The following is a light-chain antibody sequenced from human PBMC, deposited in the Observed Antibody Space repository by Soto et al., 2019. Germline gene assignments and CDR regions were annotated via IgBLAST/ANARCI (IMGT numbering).Light chain of an antibody. V-gene: IGLV2-8*01. CDR1: SSDVGGYNY. CDR2: EVS. Sequence: QSALTQPPSASGSPGQSVTISCTGTSSDVGGYNYVSWYQQHPGNAPKLMIYEVSQRPSGVPDRFSGSKSGNTASLTVSGLQAEDEADYYCSSYAGSNNLVFGGGTKLTVL. CDR3: SSYAGSNNLV. J-gene: IGLJ2*01.